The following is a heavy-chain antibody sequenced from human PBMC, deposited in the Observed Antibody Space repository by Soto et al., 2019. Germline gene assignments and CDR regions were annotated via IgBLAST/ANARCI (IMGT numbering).Heavy chain of an antibody. CDR3: ARPVDYSSSSFDY. V-gene: IGHV5-51*01. D-gene: IGHD6-6*01. J-gene: IGHJ4*02. CDR1: GYSFTSYW. Sequence: GGSLRLSSKVSGYSFTSYWIGWERQMPGKGLEWMGSIYPGDSDTRYSPSFQGQVTISANKSISTAYLQWSSLKASDTAMYYCARPVDYSSSSFDYWGQGTLVTVSS. CDR2: IYPGDSDT.